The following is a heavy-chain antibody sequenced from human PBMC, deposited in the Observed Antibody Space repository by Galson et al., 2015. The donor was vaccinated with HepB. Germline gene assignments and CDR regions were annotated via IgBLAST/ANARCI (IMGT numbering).Heavy chain of an antibody. V-gene: IGHV3-73*01. Sequence: SLRLSCAASGFTFSASAIYWVRQASGKGLEWVGRIRSQTNNHATAYAASVKGRFTISRDDSKNTAYLQMNSLKTEDTAVYYCTTSASSGEVYWGQATLVTVSS. CDR3: TTSASSGEVY. CDR2: IRSQTNNHAT. CDR1: GFTFSASA. D-gene: IGHD6-6*01. J-gene: IGHJ4*02.